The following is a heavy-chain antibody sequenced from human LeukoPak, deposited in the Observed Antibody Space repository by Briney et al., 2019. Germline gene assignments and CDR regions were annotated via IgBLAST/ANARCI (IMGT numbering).Heavy chain of an antibody. CDR2: ISGSGGST. J-gene: IGHJ4*02. CDR1: GFTFSSYA. CDR3: AKVRRPSYGDFDY. Sequence: GGSLRPSCAASGFTFSSYAMSWVRQAPGRGLEWVSAISGSGGSTYYADSVKGRFTISRDNSKNTLYLQMNSLRAEDTAVYYCAKVRRPSYGDFDYWGQGTLVTVSS. V-gene: IGHV3-23*01. D-gene: IGHD4-17*01.